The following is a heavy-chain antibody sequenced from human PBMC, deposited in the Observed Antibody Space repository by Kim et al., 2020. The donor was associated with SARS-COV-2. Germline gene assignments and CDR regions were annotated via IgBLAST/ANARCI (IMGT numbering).Heavy chain of an antibody. D-gene: IGHD6-19*01. J-gene: IGHJ6*02. Sequence: ASVKVCKASGYTFTSYALNWVRQAPGQGLEWMGWINTNTGNPTYAQGFTARFVFSLDTSVSPAYLQISSLKAEDTAVYYCARGVAVAGWGYYYYGMDVWGQGTTVTVSS. V-gene: IGHV7-4-1*02. CDR1: GYTFTSYA. CDR2: INTNTGNP. CDR3: ARGVAVAGWGYYYYGMDV.